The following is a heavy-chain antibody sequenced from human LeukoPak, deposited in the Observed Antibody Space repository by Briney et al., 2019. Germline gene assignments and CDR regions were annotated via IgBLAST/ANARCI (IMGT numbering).Heavy chain of an antibody. V-gene: IGHV1-46*01. CDR1: GYTFTAYY. J-gene: IGHJ5*02. Sequence: ASVKVSCKASGYTFTAYYMHWVRQAPGQGLEWMGVIDPSGGSTSYAQRFQDRATMTSDTSTSTVYMELSSLRSEDTAVYYCARGDGDSDSNGVLMGWFDPWGQGTLVTVSS. D-gene: IGHD3-22*01. CDR3: ARGDGDSDSNGVLMGWFDP. CDR2: IDPSGGST.